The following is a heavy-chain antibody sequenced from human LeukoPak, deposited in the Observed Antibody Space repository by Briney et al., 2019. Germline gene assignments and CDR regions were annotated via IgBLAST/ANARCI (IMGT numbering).Heavy chain of an antibody. V-gene: IGHV4-4*07. Sequence: SETLSLTCTVSGGSISSYYWSWIRQPAAKGLEWIGRIYTSGSTNYNPSLKSRVTMSVDTSKNQFSLKLSSVTAADTAVYHCARDRGAYYDSGVDYWGQGTLVTVSS. J-gene: IGHJ4*02. CDR1: GGSISSYY. CDR3: ARDRGAYYDSGVDY. D-gene: IGHD3-22*01. CDR2: IYTSGST.